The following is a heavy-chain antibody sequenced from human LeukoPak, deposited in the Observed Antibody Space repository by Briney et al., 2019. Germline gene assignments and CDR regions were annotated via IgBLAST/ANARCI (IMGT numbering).Heavy chain of an antibody. CDR2: MNPNSGNT. Sequence: GASVTVSCKASGYTFTSYDINWVRQATGQGLEWMGWMNPNSGNTGYAQKFQGRVTMTRNTSISTAYMELSSLRSEDTAVYYCARGLSHYCSGGSCYSGDYWGQGTLVTVSS. V-gene: IGHV1-8*01. CDR3: ARGLSHYCSGGSCYSGDY. D-gene: IGHD2-15*01. J-gene: IGHJ4*02. CDR1: GYTFTSYD.